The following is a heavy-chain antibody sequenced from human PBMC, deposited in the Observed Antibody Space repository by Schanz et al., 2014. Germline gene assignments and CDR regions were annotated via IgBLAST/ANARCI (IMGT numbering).Heavy chain of an antibody. CDR1: GYTLTDLS. Sequence: QVQLVQSGAEVKKPGASVKVSCKVSGYTLTDLSMHWVRQAPGKGLEWMGGFDPEDVETIYAQKFQGRVXMTEDTSTDTAYMELSSLRSEDTAVYYCATDHIAAAGSQYFYYYGMGVWGQGTTVTVSS. CDR2: FDPEDVET. J-gene: IGHJ6*02. D-gene: IGHD6-13*01. CDR3: ATDHIAAAGSQYFYYYGMGV. V-gene: IGHV1-24*01.